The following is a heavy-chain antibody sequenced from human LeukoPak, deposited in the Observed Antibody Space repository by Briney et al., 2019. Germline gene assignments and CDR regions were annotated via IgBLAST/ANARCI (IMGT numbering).Heavy chain of an antibody. CDR2: INHSGST. J-gene: IGHJ5*02. CDR3: ARHIMITFGGVIVIKGSNWFDP. V-gene: IGHV4-34*01. Sequence: SETLSLTCAVYGGSFSGYYWSWIRQPPGKGLEWIGEINHSGSTNYNPSLKSRVTISVDTSKNQFSLKLSSVTAADTAVYYCARHIMITFGGVIVIKGSNWFDPWGQGTLVTVSS. CDR1: GGSFSGYY. D-gene: IGHD3-16*02.